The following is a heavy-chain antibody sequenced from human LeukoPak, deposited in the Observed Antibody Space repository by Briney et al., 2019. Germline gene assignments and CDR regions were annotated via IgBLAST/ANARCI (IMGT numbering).Heavy chain of an antibody. CDR1: GGSFSGYY. J-gene: IGHJ4*02. V-gene: IGHV4-34*01. D-gene: IGHD2-15*01. Sequence: PSETLSLTCAVYGGSFSGYYWSWIRQPPGKGLEWIGEINHSGSTNYNPSLKSRVTISVDTSKNQFSLKLSSVTAADTAVYYCARGRLVARVFDYWGQGTLVTVSS. CDR3: ARGRLVARVFDY. CDR2: INHSGST.